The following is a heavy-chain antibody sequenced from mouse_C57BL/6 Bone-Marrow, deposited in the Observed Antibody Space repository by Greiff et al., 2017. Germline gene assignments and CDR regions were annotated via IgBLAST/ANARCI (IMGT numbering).Heavy chain of an antibody. Sequence: VQLQQSGAELVRPGASVKLSCTASGFNIKDDYMHWVKQRPEPGLEWIGWIDPENGDTEYASKFQGTATIPADTSSNTAYLQLSSLTSEDTAVYYCTKGYDDYWGQGTTLTVSS. CDR2: IDPENGDT. D-gene: IGHD2-2*01. CDR3: TKGYDDY. J-gene: IGHJ2*01. V-gene: IGHV14-4*01. CDR1: GFNIKDDY.